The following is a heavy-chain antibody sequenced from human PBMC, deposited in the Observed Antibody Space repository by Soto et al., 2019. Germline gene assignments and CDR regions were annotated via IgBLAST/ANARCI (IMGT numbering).Heavy chain of an antibody. D-gene: IGHD4-17*01. CDR3: AKAFYYFYGDFLSWFDP. V-gene: IGHV3-23*01. J-gene: IGHJ5*02. CDR2: VSGSGVST. Sequence: GSLRLSSAASGFTFSDYGMNWVRQAPGKGLEWVSGVSGSGVSTPYAESVKGRFTISRDNSKNTLYLQMNSLRADDTAVYYCAKAFYYFYGDFLSWFDPWGHGTLVTVSS. CDR1: GFTFSDYG.